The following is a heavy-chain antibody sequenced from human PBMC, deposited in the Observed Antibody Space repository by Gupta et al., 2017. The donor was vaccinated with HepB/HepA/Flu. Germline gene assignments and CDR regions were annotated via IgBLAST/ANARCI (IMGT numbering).Heavy chain of an antibody. V-gene: IGHV3-7*01. D-gene: IGHD5-24*01. Sequence: EVQLVESGGGSVQPGGSLRLSCVASGFSLRNHWMDWVRQAPGKGLEGVGNIKEDGNETYYVHSVRGRFTISKDDAKNTLHLQLSSLRIDDTAVYYCARNRGFLQFEGGGQGTLVTVSS. J-gene: IGHJ4*02. CDR3: ARNRGFLQFEG. CDR1: GFSLRNHW. CDR2: IKEDGNET.